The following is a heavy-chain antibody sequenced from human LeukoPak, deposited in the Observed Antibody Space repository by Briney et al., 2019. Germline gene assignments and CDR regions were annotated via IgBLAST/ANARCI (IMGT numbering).Heavy chain of an antibody. CDR3: ARSMAPITMIITVPFDI. Sequence: GASVKVSCKASGYTFTGYYMHWVRQAPGQGLEWMGWINPNIDNTHYAQKFQGRVTMTRDTSISTAYMELSRLSSDDTAFYYCARSMAPITMIITVPFDIWGQGTMVTVSS. V-gene: IGHV1-2*02. J-gene: IGHJ3*02. D-gene: IGHD3-22*01. CDR2: INPNIDNT. CDR1: GYTFTGYY.